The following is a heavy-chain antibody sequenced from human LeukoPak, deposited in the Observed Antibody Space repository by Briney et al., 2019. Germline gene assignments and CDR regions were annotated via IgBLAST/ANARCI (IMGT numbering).Heavy chain of an antibody. CDR3: ARDPPRTTNWNPFDY. D-gene: IGHD1-1*01. CDR2: INPNSGGT. CDR1: GYTFTGYY. J-gene: IGHJ4*02. Sequence: GASVKVSCKASGYTFTGYYMHWVRQAPGQGLEWMGWINPNSGGTNYAQKFQGRVTMTRDTSISTAYMELSRLRSDDTAVYYCARDPPRTTNWNPFDYWGQGTLVTVSS. V-gene: IGHV1-2*02.